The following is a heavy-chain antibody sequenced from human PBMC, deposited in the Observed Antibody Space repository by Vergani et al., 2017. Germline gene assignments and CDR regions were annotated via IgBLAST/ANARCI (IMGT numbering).Heavy chain of an antibody. CDR3: AGVRLDSSGWYYFDY. V-gene: IGHV4-59*01. D-gene: IGHD6-19*01. CDR1: GGSISSYY. J-gene: IGHJ4*02. CDR2: IYYSGST. Sequence: QVQLQESGPGLVKPSETLSLTCTVSGGSISSYYWSWIRQPPGKGLEWIGYIYYSGSTNYNPSLKSRVTISLDTSKNQFSLKLSSVTAADTAVYYCAGVRLDSSGWYYFDYWGQGTLVTVSS.